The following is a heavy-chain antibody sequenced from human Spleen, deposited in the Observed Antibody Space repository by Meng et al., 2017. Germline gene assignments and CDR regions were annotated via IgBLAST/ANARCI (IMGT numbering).Heavy chain of an antibody. V-gene: IGHV3-23*01. CDR2: FSGSGGGT. Sequence: GESLKISCAASGFTFSTYAMTWVRQAPGEGLEWVSTFSGSGGGTYYADSVKGRFAISRDNSKNTLYLQMNSLRAEDTAVYYCARHYGGGPDYWARG. CDR3: ARHYGGGPDY. D-gene: IGHD4-23*01. J-gene: IGHJ4*02. CDR1: GFTFSTYA.